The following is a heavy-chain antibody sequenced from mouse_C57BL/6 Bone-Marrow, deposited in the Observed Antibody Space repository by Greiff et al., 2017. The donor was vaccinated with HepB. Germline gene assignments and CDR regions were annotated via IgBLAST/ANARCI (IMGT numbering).Heavy chain of an antibody. CDR1: GFTFSSYG. J-gene: IGHJ4*01. CDR3: ARRHYYGSRSYYAMDY. CDR2: ISSGGSYT. V-gene: IGHV5-6*01. D-gene: IGHD1-1*01. Sequence: DVQLVESGGDLVKPGGSLKLSCAASGFTFSSYGMSWVRQTPDKRLEWVATISSGGSYTYYPDSVKGRFTISRDNAKNTLYLQMSSLKSEDTAMYYCARRHYYGSRSYYAMDYWGQGTSVTVSS.